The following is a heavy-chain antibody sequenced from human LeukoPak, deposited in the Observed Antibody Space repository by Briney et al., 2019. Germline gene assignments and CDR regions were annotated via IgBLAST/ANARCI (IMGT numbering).Heavy chain of an antibody. CDR1: GFTFSSYS. V-gene: IGHV3-21*01. CDR3: ARDRVGATPYFDY. Sequence: GGSLRLSCAASGFTFSSYSMNWVRQAPGKGLEWVSSISSSSSYIYYADSVKGRFTISRDNAKNSLYLQMNSLRAEDTAVYYCARDRVGATPYFDYWGQGTLVTVSS. CDR2: ISSSSSYI. D-gene: IGHD1-26*01. J-gene: IGHJ4*02.